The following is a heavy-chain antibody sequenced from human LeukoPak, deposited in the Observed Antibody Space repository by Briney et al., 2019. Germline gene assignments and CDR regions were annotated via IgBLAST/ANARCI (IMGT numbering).Heavy chain of an antibody. CDR1: GYTFTSYG. CDR3: ARDDQHAHYYGMDV. J-gene: IGHJ6*02. V-gene: IGHV1-18*01. D-gene: IGHD6-13*01. CDR2: ISAKKGNT. Sequence: ASVKVSCKASGYTFTSYGISWVRQAPGQGLEWMGWISAKKGNTNYAQKFQGRVTMTTDTSTSTAHMELRSLRSDDTAVYYCARDDQHAHYYGMDVWGQGTTVTVSS.